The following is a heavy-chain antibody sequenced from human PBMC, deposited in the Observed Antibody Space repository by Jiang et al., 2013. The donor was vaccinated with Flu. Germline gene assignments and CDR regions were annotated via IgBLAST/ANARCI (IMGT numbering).Heavy chain of an antibody. D-gene: IGHD1-26*01. V-gene: IGHV1-46*01. CDR3: AREKGEMVGAHFDY. CDR2: INPSSGDT. Sequence: GAEVKKPGASVKVSCKASGYTFTNYYMHWVRQAPGQGLEWIGIINPSSGDTTYTQKFQGTVTVTRDTSTSTVSMELSSLRSEDTAMYYCAREKGEMVGAHFDYWGQGTLVTVSS. CDR1: GYTFTNYY. J-gene: IGHJ4*02.